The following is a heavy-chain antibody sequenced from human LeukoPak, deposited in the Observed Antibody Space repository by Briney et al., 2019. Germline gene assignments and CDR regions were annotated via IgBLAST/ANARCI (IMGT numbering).Heavy chain of an antibody. CDR1: GFTFSSYS. CDR3: AREGPYYGSGSYRGDV. CDR2: ISSSSSTI. V-gene: IGHV3-48*02. D-gene: IGHD3-10*01. J-gene: IGHJ6*02. Sequence: GGSLRLSCAASGFTFSSYSMNWVRQAPGKGLEWVSCISSSSSTIYYADSVKGRFTISRDNAKNSLYLQMNSRRDEDTAVYYCAREGPYYGSGSYRGDVWGQGTTVTVSS.